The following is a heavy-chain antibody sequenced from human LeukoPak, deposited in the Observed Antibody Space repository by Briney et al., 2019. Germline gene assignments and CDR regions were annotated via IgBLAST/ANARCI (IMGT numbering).Heavy chain of an antibody. D-gene: IGHD3-10*01. Sequence: SQTLSLTCAISGDSVSSNSAAWNWIRQSPSRGLEWLGRTYYRSKWYNDYAVSVKSRITINPDTSKNQFSLQLNSVTPEDTAVYYCARGLPSVWFGELFYCYGMDVWGQGTTVTVSS. J-gene: IGHJ6*02. CDR3: ARGLPSVWFGELFYCYGMDV. CDR1: GDSVSSNSAA. CDR2: TYYRSKWYN. V-gene: IGHV6-1*01.